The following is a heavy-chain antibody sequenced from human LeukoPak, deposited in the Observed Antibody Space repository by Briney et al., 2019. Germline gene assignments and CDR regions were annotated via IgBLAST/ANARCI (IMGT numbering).Heavy chain of an antibody. Sequence: TGGSLRLSCAASXFTFSSYGMSWVRQAPGKGLEWVSAISASGGSTYYADSAKGRFTISRDNSKNTLYLQMFSLRAEDTAVYYCAREKIGVYTNNYFGMDVWGQGTTVTVSS. D-gene: IGHD6-13*01. CDR2: ISASGGST. V-gene: IGHV3-23*01. CDR1: XFTFSSYG. J-gene: IGHJ6*02. CDR3: AREKIGVYTNNYFGMDV.